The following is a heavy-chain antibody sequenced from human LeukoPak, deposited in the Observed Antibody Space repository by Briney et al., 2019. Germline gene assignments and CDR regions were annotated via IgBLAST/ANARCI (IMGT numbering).Heavy chain of an antibody. Sequence: SVKVSCKASGGTFSSYTISGVRQAPGQGLEWMGRIIPILGIANYAQKFQGRVTITADKSTSTAYMELSSLRSEDTAVYYCASIYYYYYYMDVWGKGTTVTVSS. CDR3: ASIYYYYYYMDV. J-gene: IGHJ6*03. CDR1: GGTFSSYT. V-gene: IGHV1-69*02. CDR2: IIPILGIA.